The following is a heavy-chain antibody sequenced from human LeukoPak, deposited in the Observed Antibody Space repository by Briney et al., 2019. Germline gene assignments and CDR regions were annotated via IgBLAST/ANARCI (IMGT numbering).Heavy chain of an antibody. Sequence: PSETLSLTCAVSGYTISSASKWGWIQDPREGVLGVIVNLYHRGSTYYNPSLKSRVTISVDTSKNQFSLKLSSVTAADTAVYYCARPISSQGYFGVVIDWGQGTLVTVSS. D-gene: IGHD3-3*01. J-gene: IGHJ4*02. CDR1: GYTISSASK. CDR3: ARPISSQGYFGVVID. CDR2: LYHRGST. V-gene: IGHV4-38-2*01.